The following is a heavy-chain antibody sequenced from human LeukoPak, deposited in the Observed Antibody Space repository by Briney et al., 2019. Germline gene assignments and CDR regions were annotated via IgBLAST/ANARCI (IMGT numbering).Heavy chain of an antibody. CDR2: ISWNGART. D-gene: IGHD3-3*01. V-gene: IGHV3-20*04. J-gene: IGHJ4*02. Sequence: PGGSLRLSCAASGFSFDDYAMSWVRQAPGKGLEWISDISWNGARTGYADSVKGRFTISRDNAKDSLYLQTNNLRAEDTALYYCAREHYTAGFDYWGQGTQVTVSS. CDR3: AREHYTAGFDY. CDR1: GFSFDDYA.